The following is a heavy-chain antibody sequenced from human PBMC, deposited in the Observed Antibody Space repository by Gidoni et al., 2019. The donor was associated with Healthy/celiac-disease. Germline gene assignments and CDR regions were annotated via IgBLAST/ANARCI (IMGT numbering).Heavy chain of an antibody. D-gene: IGHD3-10*01. Sequence: QVQLVQSGAEVKKPGSSVKVSCKASGGTFSSYAISWVRQAPGQGLEWMGGIIPIFGTANYAQKFQGRVTITADESTSTAYMELSSLRSEDTAVYYCARVDYYGSGSYDYYFDYWGQGTLVTVSS. J-gene: IGHJ4*02. CDR2: IIPIFGTA. CDR3: ARVDYYGSGSYDYYFDY. V-gene: IGHV1-69*12. CDR1: GGTFSSYA.